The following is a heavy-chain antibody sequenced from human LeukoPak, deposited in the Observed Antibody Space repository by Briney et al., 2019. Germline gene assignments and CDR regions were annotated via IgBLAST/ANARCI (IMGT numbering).Heavy chain of an antibody. V-gene: IGHV4-38-2*01. J-gene: IGHJ1*01. CDR1: GFTFSSYA. CDR2: IYHSGST. CDR3: ARASSGYYFQH. D-gene: IGHD3-22*01. Sequence: GSLRLSCAASGFTFSSYAMSWVRQAPGKGLEWIGSIYHSGSTYYNPSLKSRVTISVDTSKNQFSLKLSSVTAADTAVYYCARASSGYYFQHWGQGTLVTVSS.